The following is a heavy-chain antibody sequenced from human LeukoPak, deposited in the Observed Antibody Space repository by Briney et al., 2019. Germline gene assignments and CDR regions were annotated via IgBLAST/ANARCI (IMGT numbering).Heavy chain of an antibody. CDR3: ARDKQADYYDSSDDAFDI. CDR1: GYTFTSYG. V-gene: IGHV1-18*01. D-gene: IGHD3-22*01. CDR2: ISAYNGNT. Sequence: ASVKVSCKASGYTFTSYGIRWVGQAPGQGREWMGWISAYNGNTNYAQKLQGRVTMTTDTSTSKDYMELRRLRSDDRGVYYCARDKQADYYDSSDDAFDIWGQGTMVTVSS. J-gene: IGHJ3*02.